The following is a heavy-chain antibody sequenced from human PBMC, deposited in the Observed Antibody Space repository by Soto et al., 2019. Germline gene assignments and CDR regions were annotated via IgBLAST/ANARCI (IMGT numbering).Heavy chain of an antibody. CDR1: GYTFTSYA. D-gene: IGHD1-1*01. CDR3: ARDLPGTTVNFDY. V-gene: IGHV1-3*01. J-gene: IGHJ4*02. CDR2: INAGNGNT. Sequence: GASVKVSCKASGYTFTSYAMHWVRQAPGQRLEWMGWINAGNGNTKYSQKFQGRVTMTRDTSISTAYMELSRLRSDDTAVYYCARDLPGTTVNFDYWGQGTLVTVSS.